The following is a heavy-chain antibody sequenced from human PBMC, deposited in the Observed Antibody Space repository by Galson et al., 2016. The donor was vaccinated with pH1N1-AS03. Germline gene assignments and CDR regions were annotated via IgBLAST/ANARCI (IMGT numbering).Heavy chain of an antibody. CDR1: GFTFSNYW. CDR3: AFWSRVGVSG. J-gene: IGHJ4*02. V-gene: IGHV3-7*03. D-gene: IGHD3-3*01. Sequence: SLRLSCAASGFTFSNYWMHWVRQAPGRGLEWVANINQDESEKYYVDSAKGRFTISRDNAKTSLYLQMSSLRAEDTAVYYCAFWSRVGVSGWGQGTLVSVFS. CDR2: INQDESEK.